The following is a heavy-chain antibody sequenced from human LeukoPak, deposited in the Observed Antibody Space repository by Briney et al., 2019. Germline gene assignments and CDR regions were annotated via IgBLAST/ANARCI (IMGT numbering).Heavy chain of an antibody. CDR3: ARASGYSYGFNWFDP. J-gene: IGHJ5*02. CDR2: IYYSGST. Sequence: PSETLSLTCTVSGGSISFSTYFWGWIRQSPGKGLEWIGSIYYSGSTYYNPSLKSRVTISVDTSKNQFSLKLSSVTAADTAVYYCARASGYSYGFNWFDPWGQGTLVTVSS. V-gene: IGHV4-39*07. D-gene: IGHD5-18*01. CDR1: GGSISFSTYF.